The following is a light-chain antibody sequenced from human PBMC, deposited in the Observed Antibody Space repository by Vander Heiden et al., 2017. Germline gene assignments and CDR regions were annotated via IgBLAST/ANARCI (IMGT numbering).Light chain of an antibody. CDR2: DDS. CDR1: NIGSKS. V-gene: IGLV3-21*02. Sequence: SYVLTQPPSVSVAPGQTARTTCGGNNIGSKSVHWYQQKPGQAPVLVVYDDSDRPSGIPERFSGSNSGNTATLTISRVEAGDEADYYCQVWDSSSDSVVFGGGTKLTVL. J-gene: IGLJ2*01. CDR3: QVWDSSSDSVV.